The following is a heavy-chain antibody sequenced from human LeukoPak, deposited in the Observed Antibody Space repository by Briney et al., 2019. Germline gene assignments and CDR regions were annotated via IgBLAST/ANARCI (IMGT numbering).Heavy chain of an antibody. CDR3: ARATRIVGATRGLDY. CDR1: GGSISSYY. Sequence: SSETLSLTCTVSGGSISSYYWSWIRQPPGKGLEWIGYIYYSGSTNYNPSLKSRVTISVDTSKNQFSLKLSSVTAADTAVYYCARATRIVGATRGLDYWGQGTLVTVSS. V-gene: IGHV4-59*01. J-gene: IGHJ4*02. CDR2: IYYSGST. D-gene: IGHD1-26*01.